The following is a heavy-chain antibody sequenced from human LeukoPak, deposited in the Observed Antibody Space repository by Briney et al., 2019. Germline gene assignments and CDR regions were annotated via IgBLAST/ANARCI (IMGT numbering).Heavy chain of an antibody. Sequence: PSGTLYPPCHVSGGSIISRSYYWGWIRQPPGEGLERIGSIYYSECTYYNPSLKSLVTISVDTSKNQFSLKLSSVTAADTAVYYCARDGRAMDSFDYWGQGTLVTVSS. D-gene: IGHD5-18*01. J-gene: IGHJ4*02. CDR3: ARDGRAMDSFDY. CDR1: GGSIISRSYY. CDR2: IYYSECT. V-gene: IGHV4-39*07.